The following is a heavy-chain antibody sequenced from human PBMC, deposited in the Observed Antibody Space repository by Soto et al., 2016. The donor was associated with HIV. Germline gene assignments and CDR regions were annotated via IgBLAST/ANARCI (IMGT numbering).Heavy chain of an antibody. V-gene: IGHV3-11*05. CDR2: SGGYT. CDR3: ARDRRNIVIAFGYGMDV. J-gene: IGHJ6*02. Sequence: VQLVESGGGVVKPGGSLRLFCTASGFTFSDYYINWIRQAPGKGLEWVSYSGGYTKYADSVKGRFTISRDNAKNSLYLQMNNLRVEDTATYYCARDRRNIVIAFGYGMDVWGQGTTVTVSS. D-gene: IGHD2-2*01. CDR1: GFTFSDYY.